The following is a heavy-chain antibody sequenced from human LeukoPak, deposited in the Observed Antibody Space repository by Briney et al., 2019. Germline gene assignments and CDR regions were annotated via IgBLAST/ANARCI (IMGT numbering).Heavy chain of an antibody. CDR3: ASYDFWSGIFDY. J-gene: IGHJ4*02. Sequence: SETLSLTCTVSGGSISSYYWSWIRQPPGKGLEWIGYIYYSGSTNYNSSLKSRVTISVDTSKNQFSLKLSSVTAADTAVYYCASYDFWSGIFDYWGQGTLVTVSS. CDR1: GGSISSYY. V-gene: IGHV4-59*08. D-gene: IGHD3-3*01. CDR2: IYYSGST.